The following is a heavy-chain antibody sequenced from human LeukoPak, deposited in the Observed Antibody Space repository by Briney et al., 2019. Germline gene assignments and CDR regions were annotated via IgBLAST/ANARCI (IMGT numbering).Heavy chain of an antibody. Sequence: PSETLSLTCTVSGGSISSYYWSWIRQPPGKGLEWIGYIYYSGSTNYNPSLKSRVTISVDTSKNQFSLKLSSVTAADTAVYYCARGSSGYYSVEITYYFDHWGQGTLVTVSS. D-gene: IGHD3-22*01. V-gene: IGHV4-59*01. CDR1: GGSISSYY. CDR2: IYYSGST. CDR3: ARGSSGYYSVEITYYFDH. J-gene: IGHJ4*02.